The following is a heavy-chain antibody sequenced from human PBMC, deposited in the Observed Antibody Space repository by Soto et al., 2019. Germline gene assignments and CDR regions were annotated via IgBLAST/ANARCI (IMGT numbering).Heavy chain of an antibody. J-gene: IGHJ4*02. D-gene: IGHD2-2*01. CDR1: GGTFNNYV. Sequence: QVQLVQSGAEVKKPGSSVKVSCRASGGTFNNYVINWVRQAPGQGLEWMAGIIPIFGTANYAQKFRGRVTITEDKSTSTAYMELNSLRSEDTAVYYCAGRCDGTTCLRHFDYYDQGTLVTVSS. CDR3: AGRCDGTTCLRHFDY. CDR2: IIPIFGTA. V-gene: IGHV1-69*06.